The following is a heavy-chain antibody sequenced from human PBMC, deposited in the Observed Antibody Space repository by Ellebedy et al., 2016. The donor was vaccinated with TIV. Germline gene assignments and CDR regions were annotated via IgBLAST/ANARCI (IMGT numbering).Heavy chain of an antibody. Sequence: SETLSLXXTVSGGSISSGGYYWSWIRQHPGKGLEWIGYIYYSGSTYYNPSLKSRVTISVDTSKNQFSLKLSSVTAADTAVYYCARDGRRFLEEERAFDIWGQGTMVTVSS. CDR2: IYYSGST. CDR3: ARDGRRFLEEERAFDI. D-gene: IGHD3-3*01. J-gene: IGHJ3*02. CDR1: GGSISSGGYY. V-gene: IGHV4-31*03.